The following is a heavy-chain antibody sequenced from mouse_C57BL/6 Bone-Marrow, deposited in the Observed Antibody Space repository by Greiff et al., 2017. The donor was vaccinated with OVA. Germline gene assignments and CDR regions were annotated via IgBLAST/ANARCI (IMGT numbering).Heavy chain of an antibody. Sequence: EVQLVESGAELVKPGASVKLSCTASGFNIKDYYMHWVKQRTEQGLEWIGRIDPEDGETKYAPKFQGKATITADTSSNTAYLQLRSLTSEDTAVYYCARFPYYYCSSYPYYYAMDYWGQGTSVTVSS. D-gene: IGHD1-1*01. CDR2: IDPEDGET. CDR1: GFNIKDYY. J-gene: IGHJ4*01. V-gene: IGHV14-2*01. CDR3: ARFPYYYCSSYPYYYAMDY.